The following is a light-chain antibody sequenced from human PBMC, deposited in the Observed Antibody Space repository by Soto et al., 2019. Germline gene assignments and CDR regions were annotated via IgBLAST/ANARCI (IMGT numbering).Light chain of an antibody. CDR3: SSYTSSSTLEV. V-gene: IGLV2-14*01. CDR2: EVS. CDR1: SSDVGSFNY. Sequence: QSALGQPASVSGSPGQSITISCTGTSSDVGSFNYVSWYQQVPGKAPKLLIFEVSNRPSGVSNRFSGSKSGNTASLTISGLQAEDEADYYCSSYTSSSTLEVFGTGTKVTVL. J-gene: IGLJ1*01.